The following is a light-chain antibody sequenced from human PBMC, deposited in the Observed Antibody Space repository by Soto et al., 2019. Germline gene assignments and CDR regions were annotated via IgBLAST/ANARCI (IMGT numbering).Light chain of an antibody. V-gene: IGKV1-39*01. CDR2: AAS. CDR3: QQTYNNPRT. J-gene: IGKJ1*01. Sequence: DIQMTQSPSSLSASVGDRVTITCRASQSISSYLNWYQQKPGKAPKLLIYAASSLQSGVPSRFSGSGSATDFTLTISSLQPEDFATYYCQQTYNNPRTFGQGTKVDIK. CDR1: QSISSY.